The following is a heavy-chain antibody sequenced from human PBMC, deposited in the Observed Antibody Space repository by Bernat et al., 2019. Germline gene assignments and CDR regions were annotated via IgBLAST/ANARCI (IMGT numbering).Heavy chain of an antibody. CDR2: ITSSGGST. D-gene: IGHD2-15*01. CDR1: GFSFSSFS. CDR3: AKGRSVGGSWSLFDY. V-gene: IGHV3-23*01. Sequence: EVQLLESGGGLAQPGGSLRLSCAASGFSFSSFSMTWVRQAPGKGLEWVSAITSSGGSTYYADSVGGRFTISRDNSKNTLYLQMNSLRAEDTAVYYCAKGRSVGGSWSLFDYWGQGTLVTVSS. J-gene: IGHJ4*02.